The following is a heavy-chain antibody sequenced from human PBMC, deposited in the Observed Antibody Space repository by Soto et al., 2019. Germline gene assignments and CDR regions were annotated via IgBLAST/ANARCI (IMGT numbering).Heavy chain of an antibody. Sequence: GGCLRLSCAASGFTFSSYAMHWVRQAPGKGLEYVSTISSNGGSTYYANSVKGRFTISRDNSKNTLYLQMGSLRAEDMAVYYCARDTPSGSYSVDYWGQGTMVTASS. D-gene: IGHD1-26*01. CDR2: ISSNGGST. J-gene: IGHJ4*01. CDR3: ARDTPSGSYSVDY. V-gene: IGHV3-64*01. CDR1: GFTFSSYA.